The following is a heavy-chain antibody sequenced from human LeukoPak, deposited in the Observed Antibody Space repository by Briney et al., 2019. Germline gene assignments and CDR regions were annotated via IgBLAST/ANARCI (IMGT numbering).Heavy chain of an antibody. D-gene: IGHD3-22*01. CDR3: AREAGNYYDSRTHFDY. CDR1: GGSISSYY. V-gene: IGHV4-59*12. J-gene: IGHJ4*02. CDR2: IYYSGST. Sequence: SETLSLTCTVSGGSISSYYWSWIRQPPGKGLEWIGYIYYSGSTNYNPSLKSRVTISVDTSKNQFSLKLSSVTAADTAVYYCAREAGNYYDSRTHFDYWGQGTLVTVSS.